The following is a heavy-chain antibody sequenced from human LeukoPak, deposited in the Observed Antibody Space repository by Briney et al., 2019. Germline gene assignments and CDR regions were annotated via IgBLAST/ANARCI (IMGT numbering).Heavy chain of an antibody. V-gene: IGHV4-34*01. CDR2: INHSGST. J-gene: IGHJ6*03. D-gene: IGHD3-10*01. CDR1: GGSFSGYY. Sequence: SETLSLTCAVYGGSFSGYYWSWIRQPPGKGLEWIGEINHSGSTNYNPSLKSRVTISVDTPKNQFSLKLSSVTAADTAVYYCARDATYYYGSGSSYYYYYYMDVWGKGTTVTISS. CDR3: ARDATYYYGSGSSYYYYYYMDV.